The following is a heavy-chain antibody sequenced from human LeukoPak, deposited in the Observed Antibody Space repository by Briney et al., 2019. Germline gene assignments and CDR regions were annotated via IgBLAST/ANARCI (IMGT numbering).Heavy chain of an antibody. D-gene: IGHD6-19*01. CDR2: IDSGGSWT. J-gene: IGHJ1*01. V-gene: IGHV3-74*01. CDR1: GNYW. CDR3: ARAYKDRSLAGKKEFFQH. Sequence: GGSLRLSCAASGNYWMHWVRQAPGKGLVWVSHIDSGGSWTSYADSVKGRFTISRDNANNFLYLQMNSLRAEDTALYYCARAYKDRSLAGKKEFFQHWGQGTLVTVSS.